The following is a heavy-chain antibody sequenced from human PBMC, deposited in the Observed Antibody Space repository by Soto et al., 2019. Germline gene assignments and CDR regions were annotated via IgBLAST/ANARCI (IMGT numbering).Heavy chain of an antibody. CDR2: FSGSGGST. CDR1: GFTFSSYA. CDR3: AKRWTYCSSTSCYVGDY. Sequence: EVQLLESGGGLVQPGGSLRLSCAASGFTFSSYAMSWFRQAPGKGLEWVSAFSGSGGSTYYADSVKGRFTISRDNSKKTLYLKMNSLRAEDTAVYYCAKRWTYCSSTSCYVGDYWGQGTLVTVSS. V-gene: IGHV3-23*01. J-gene: IGHJ4*02. D-gene: IGHD2-2*01.